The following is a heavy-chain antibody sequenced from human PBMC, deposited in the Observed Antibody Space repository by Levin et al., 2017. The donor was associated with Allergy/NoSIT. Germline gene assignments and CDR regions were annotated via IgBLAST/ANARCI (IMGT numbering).Heavy chain of an antibody. V-gene: IGHV4-59*11. CDR1: GGSIYSHY. CDR3: AATYSSTRGRTFDI. CDR2: IYNIGST. J-gene: IGHJ3*02. Sequence: KPSETLSLTCTVSGGSIYSHYWNWIRQSPEKGLEWIGYIYNIGSTAYNPSLKSRVAISMDTSKNEFSLKLTSVTAADTALYFCAATYSSTRGRTFDIWGQGTMVAVSS. D-gene: IGHD6-19*01.